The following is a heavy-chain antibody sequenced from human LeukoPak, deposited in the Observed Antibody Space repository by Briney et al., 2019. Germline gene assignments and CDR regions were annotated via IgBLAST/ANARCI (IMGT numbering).Heavy chain of an antibody. J-gene: IGHJ5*02. CDR3: ARELRWQQFSSGQNWFDP. CDR1: GYSISRGYY. D-gene: IGHD5-24*01. V-gene: IGHV4-38-2*02. CDR2: LYHTGIT. Sequence: PETLSLLCTVSGYSISRGYYWGWIRQPPGKGLDWIGSLYHTGITYYNPSLKSRVTISVDTSKNQFFLKLSSVTAADTAVYYCARELRWQQFSSGQNWFDPWGQGTLVTVSS.